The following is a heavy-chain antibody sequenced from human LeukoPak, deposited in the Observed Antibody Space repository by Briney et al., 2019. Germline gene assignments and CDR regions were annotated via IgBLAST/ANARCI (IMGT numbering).Heavy chain of an antibody. CDR3: ARTMVRGVILYDY. D-gene: IGHD3-10*01. CDR1: GFTFSSYG. Sequence: GGSLRLSCAASGFTFSSYGMHWVRQAPGKGLEWVGNIKEDGSQKYYVDSVKGRFTISRDNAKNSLYLQMNSLRAEDTAVYYCARTMVRGVILYDYWGQGTLVTVSS. CDR2: IKEDGSQK. J-gene: IGHJ4*02. V-gene: IGHV3-7*01.